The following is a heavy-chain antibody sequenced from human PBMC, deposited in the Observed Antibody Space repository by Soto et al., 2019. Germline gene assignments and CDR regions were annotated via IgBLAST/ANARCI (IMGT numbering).Heavy chain of an antibody. CDR2: IIPIFGTA. V-gene: IGHV1-69*01. Sequence: QVQLVQSGAEVKKPGSSVKVSCKASGGTFSSYAISWVRQAPGQGLEWLGGIIPIFGTANYAQKFQGRVTITADESTRTAYMELSSLRSEDTAVYYCARVNCGGDCYSGNWYFDLWGRGTLVTVSS. D-gene: IGHD2-21*02. CDR1: GGTFSSYA. CDR3: ARVNCGGDCYSGNWYFDL. J-gene: IGHJ2*01.